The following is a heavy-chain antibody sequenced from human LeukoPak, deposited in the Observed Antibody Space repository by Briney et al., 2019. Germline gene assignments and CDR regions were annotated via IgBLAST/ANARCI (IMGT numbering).Heavy chain of an antibody. CDR2: IYHSEST. CDR3: ARQNGLYCSSTSCPGNYFAY. J-gene: IGHJ4*02. Sequence: PSQTLSLTCAVSGGSVSSGGHSWSWIRQPPGKRLAWIGYIYHSESTYYNPSLKSRVAISVDTSKNQFSLKLTSVTAADTAVYYCARQNGLYCSSTSCPGNYFAYWGQGTLVTVSS. CDR1: GGSVSSGGHS. D-gene: IGHD2-2*01. V-gene: IGHV4-30-2*03.